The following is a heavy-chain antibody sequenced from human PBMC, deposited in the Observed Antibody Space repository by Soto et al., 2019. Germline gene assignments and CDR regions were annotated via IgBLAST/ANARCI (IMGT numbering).Heavy chain of an antibody. CDR2: INAGNGNT. D-gene: IGHD7-27*01. J-gene: IGHJ4*02. CDR1: GYTFTSYP. V-gene: IGHV1-3*01. CDR3: ARANWGRAAHYFDY. Sequence: ASVKVSCKASGYTFTSYPMHWVRQAPGQRLEWMGWINAGNGNTKYSQKFQGRVTITRDTSASTAYMELSSLRSEDTAVYYCARANWGRAAHYFDYWGQGTLVTVSS.